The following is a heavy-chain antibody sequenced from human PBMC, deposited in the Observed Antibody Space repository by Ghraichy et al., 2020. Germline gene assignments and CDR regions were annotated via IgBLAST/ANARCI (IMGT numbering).Heavy chain of an antibody. CDR3: ARAKGEREDSFDY. V-gene: IGHV3-21*01. D-gene: IGHD6-25*01. J-gene: IGHJ4*02. CDR2: ISSSSSYI. Sequence: LSLTCAASGFTFSSYSMNWVRQAPGKGLEWVSSISSSSSYIYYADSVKGRFTISRDNAKNSLYLQMNSLRAEDTAVYYCARAKGEREDSFDYWGQGTLVTVSS. CDR1: GFTFSSYS.